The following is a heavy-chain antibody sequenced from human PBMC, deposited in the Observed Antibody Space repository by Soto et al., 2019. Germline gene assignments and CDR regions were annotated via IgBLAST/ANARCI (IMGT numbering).Heavy chain of an antibody. J-gene: IGHJ3*02. CDR2: INTKTGGT. CDR1: GYIFTGYY. Sequence: QVQLLQSGAEVKKPGASVKVSCKASGYIFTGYYIQWVRQAPGPGLEWMGWINTKTGGTKYAQKLQGRVTMTRDTSINTAYMEVSRLRSDDTAVYYCATDKVAFDMWGQGTMVTVSS. V-gene: IGHV1-2*02. D-gene: IGHD3-9*01. CDR3: ATDKVAFDM.